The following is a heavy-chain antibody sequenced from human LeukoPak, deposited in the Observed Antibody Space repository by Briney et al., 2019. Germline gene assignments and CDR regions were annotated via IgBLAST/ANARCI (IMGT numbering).Heavy chain of an antibody. CDR2: IYYSGST. V-gene: IGHV4-39*01. J-gene: IGHJ4*02. CDR3: ASPHLLTTGVNSGFDY. CDR1: GGSISSSSYY. D-gene: IGHD4-23*01. Sequence: SETLSLTCTVSGGSISSSSYYWGWIRQPPGKGLEWIGSIYYSGSTYYNPSLKSRVTISVDTSKNQFSLKLSSVTAADTAVYYFASPHLLTTGVNSGFDYWGQGTLVTVSS.